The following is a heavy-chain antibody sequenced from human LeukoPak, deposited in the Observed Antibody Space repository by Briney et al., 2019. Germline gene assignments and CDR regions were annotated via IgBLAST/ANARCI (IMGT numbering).Heavy chain of an antibody. CDR1: GFTFSSYA. Sequence: GGSLRLSCAASGFTFSSYAMSWVRQAPGKGLEWVSAISGSGGSTYYADSVKGRFTISRDNSKNTLYLQMNSLRAEDTAVYYCAKDLRGYNYGLYFDYWGQGTLVTVSS. D-gene: IGHD5-18*01. J-gene: IGHJ4*02. CDR3: AKDLRGYNYGLYFDY. CDR2: ISGSGGST. V-gene: IGHV3-23*01.